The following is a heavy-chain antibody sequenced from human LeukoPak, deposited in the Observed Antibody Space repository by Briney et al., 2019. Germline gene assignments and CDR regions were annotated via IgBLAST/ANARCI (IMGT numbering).Heavy chain of an antibody. V-gene: IGHV5-51*01. CDR3: ARRRDLYSGSYYPFDY. Sequence: GESLKISCKGSGYSFTSHWIGWVRQMPGQGLEWMGVIYPGDSDTRYSPSFQGQVTISADKSISTAYLQWSSLKASDTAMYYCARRRDLYSGSYYPFDYWGQGTLVTVSS. J-gene: IGHJ4*02. D-gene: IGHD1-26*01. CDR2: IYPGDSDT. CDR1: GYSFTSHW.